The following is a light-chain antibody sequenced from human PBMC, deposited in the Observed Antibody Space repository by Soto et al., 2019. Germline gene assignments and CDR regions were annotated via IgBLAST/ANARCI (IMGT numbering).Light chain of an antibody. Sequence: ILLTQSPGTLSLSPGERATLSCRASQSVSSSYLAWYQQKPGQAPRLLMYGASNRATGIPARFTGSGSGTEFTLTISSLQYDDFAVYYCQQRNIWHPVTFGQGTRLEIK. CDR3: QQRNIWHPVT. CDR1: QSVSSSY. V-gene: IGKV3D-20*02. CDR2: GAS. J-gene: IGKJ5*01.